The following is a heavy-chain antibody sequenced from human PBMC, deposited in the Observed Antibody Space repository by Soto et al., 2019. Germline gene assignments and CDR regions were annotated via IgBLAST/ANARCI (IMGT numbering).Heavy chain of an antibody. V-gene: IGHV4-34*01. Sequence: SETLSLTCAVYGGSFSGYYWSWIRQPPGKGLEWIGEINHSGSTNYNPSLKSRVTIPVDTSKNQFSLKLSSVTTADTAVYYCARGRYSSSSCFDYWGQGTLVTVSS. D-gene: IGHD6-6*01. CDR3: ARGRYSSSSCFDY. CDR1: GGSFSGYY. CDR2: INHSGST. J-gene: IGHJ4*02.